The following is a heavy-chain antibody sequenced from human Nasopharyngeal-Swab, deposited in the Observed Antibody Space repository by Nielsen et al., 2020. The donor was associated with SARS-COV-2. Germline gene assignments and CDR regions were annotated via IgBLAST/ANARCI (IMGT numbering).Heavy chain of an antibody. V-gene: IGHV3-30*04. CDR2: ISYDGSNK. CDR3: ARVRSGSYYYGMDV. J-gene: IGHJ6*02. CDR1: GFTFSSYA. Sequence: GESLKISCAASGFTFSSYAMHWVRQAPGKGLEWVAVISYDGSNKYYADSVKGRFTISRDNSKNTLYLQMNSLRAEDTAVYYCARVRSGSYYYGMDVWGQGTTVTVSS. D-gene: IGHD1-26*01.